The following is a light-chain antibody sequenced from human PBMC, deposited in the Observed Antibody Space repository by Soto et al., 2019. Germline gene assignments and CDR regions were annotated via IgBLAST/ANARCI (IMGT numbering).Light chain of an antibody. V-gene: IGKV3-20*01. CDR2: AAS. CDR3: QQYGSSPT. Sequence: EIVLTQSPGTLSLSPGYRSTLSCRASQSIGSSYLVWFQQKAGQAPRLLMYAASNRATGIPDRFSGSGSGTDFTLTISRLEPEDFAVYYCQQYGSSPTFGQGTKGDIK. J-gene: IGKJ1*01. CDR1: QSIGSSY.